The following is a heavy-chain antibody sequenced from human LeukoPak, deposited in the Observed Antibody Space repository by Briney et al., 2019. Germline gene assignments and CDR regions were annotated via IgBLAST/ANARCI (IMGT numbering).Heavy chain of an antibody. V-gene: IGHV3-48*01. CDR2: ISSSSSAI. D-gene: IGHD3-22*01. CDR3: AKTFYYDSSGQPDY. CDR1: GLTFNSYS. J-gene: IGHJ4*02. Sequence: GGSLRLSCTVSGLTFNSYSMNWVRQAPGKGLEWVSYISSSSSAIYYADSVQGRFTISRDNSKNTLYLQMNSLRAEDTAVYYCAKTFYYDSSGQPDYWGQGTLVTVSS.